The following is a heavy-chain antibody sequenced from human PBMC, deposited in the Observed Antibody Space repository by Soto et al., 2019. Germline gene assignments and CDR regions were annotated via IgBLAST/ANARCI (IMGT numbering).Heavy chain of an antibody. CDR3: ASPTMTSTSFYYAMDV. D-gene: IGHD4-17*01. V-gene: IGHV5-10-1*01. Sequence: PGESREISCKTSGRRFTTYWISLVRQMPGKGLEYMGKINPTDSETNYSPSFEGHVTFSVDRSTSTAYVRWNSLKASDTAMYYCASPTMTSTSFYYAMDVWGQGTTVTVSS. J-gene: IGHJ6*02. CDR1: GRRFTTYW. CDR2: INPTDSET.